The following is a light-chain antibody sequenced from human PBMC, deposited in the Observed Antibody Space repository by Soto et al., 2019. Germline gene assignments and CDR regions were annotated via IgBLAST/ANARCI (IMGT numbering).Light chain of an antibody. Sequence: ETVMTQSPATLSVSPGERATLSCRASQTIANNYFAWYQQKPGQAPRLLIFGSSDRATGIPDRFSGSGSGTDFTLTISRLEPEDFAVYYCHQYGSSPPYTFGQGTKLEIK. J-gene: IGKJ2*01. V-gene: IGKV3-20*01. CDR3: HQYGSSPPYT. CDR1: QTIANNY. CDR2: GSS.